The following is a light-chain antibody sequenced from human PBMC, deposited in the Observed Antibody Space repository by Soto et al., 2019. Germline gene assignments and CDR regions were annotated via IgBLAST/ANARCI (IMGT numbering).Light chain of an antibody. V-gene: IGKV3-11*01. J-gene: IGKJ5*01. CDR1: QSVSSNY. CDR2: DAS. Sequence: QAPAALSVYPGERATLSCRASQSVSSNYLAWYQQKPGQAPRLLIYDASNRATGIPARFSGSGSGTDFTLTISSLEPEDFAVYYCQQRSNWPPFTFCQGRRLEI. CDR3: QQRSNWPPFT.